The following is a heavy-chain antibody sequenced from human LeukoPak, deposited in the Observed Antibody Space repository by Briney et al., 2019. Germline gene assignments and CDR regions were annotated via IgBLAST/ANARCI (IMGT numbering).Heavy chain of an antibody. CDR1: GFTFSSYA. Sequence: GGSLRLSCAASGFTFSSYAMHWVRQAPGKGLEYVSAISSNGGSTYYANSVKGRFTISRDNSKNTLYLQMGSLRAEDMAVYYCARDVGVAAAGTGFDYWGQGTLVTVSS. D-gene: IGHD6-13*01. J-gene: IGHJ4*02. V-gene: IGHV3-64*01. CDR2: ISSNGGST. CDR3: ARDVGVAAAGTGFDY.